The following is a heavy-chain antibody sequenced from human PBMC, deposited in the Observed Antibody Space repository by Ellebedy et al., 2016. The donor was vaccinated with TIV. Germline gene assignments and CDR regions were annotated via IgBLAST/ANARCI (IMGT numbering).Heavy chain of an antibody. V-gene: IGHV3-23*01. CDR2: ISGSGDRT. J-gene: IGHJ4*02. Sequence: GGSLRLXCAGSGFSFDSYEMNWVRQAPGGGLEWVSGISGSGDRTYYADSVKGRFTISRDNSKNTLYLQMNSLRPEDTAVYYCARDGASGGTDFDYWGQGTLVTVSS. CDR1: GFSFDSYE. D-gene: IGHD6-13*01. CDR3: ARDGASGGTDFDY.